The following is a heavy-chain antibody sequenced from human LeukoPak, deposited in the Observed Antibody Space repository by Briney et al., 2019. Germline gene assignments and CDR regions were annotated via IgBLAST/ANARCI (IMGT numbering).Heavy chain of an antibody. CDR3: ARGGYSYGTFFDY. J-gene: IGHJ4*02. Sequence: GGSLRLSCAASGFTFSSYSMNWVRQAPGKGLEWVSYISSSSSTIYYADSVKGRFTISRDNAKNSLYLQMNSLRAEDTAVYYCARGGYSYGTFFDYWGQGTLVTVSS. V-gene: IGHV3-48*01. D-gene: IGHD5-18*01. CDR1: GFTFSSYS. CDR2: ISSSSSTI.